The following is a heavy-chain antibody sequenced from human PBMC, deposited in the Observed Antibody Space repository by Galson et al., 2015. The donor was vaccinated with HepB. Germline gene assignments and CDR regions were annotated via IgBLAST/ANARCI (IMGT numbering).Heavy chain of an antibody. J-gene: IGHJ6*02. D-gene: IGHD3-16*01. CDR3: ARQGFQDDSYFYYGMNV. CDR2: IFPGDSKT. V-gene: IGHV5-51*01. Sequence: QSGAEVKKPGESLKISCKGSGFSFPDYWIGWVRQMPGKGLEWMGIIFPGDSKTRYSPSFQGQVTMSADKSTGTAYLQWRSPKASDTATYFCARQGFQDDSYFYYGMNVWGQGTTVTVSS. CDR1: GFSFPDYW.